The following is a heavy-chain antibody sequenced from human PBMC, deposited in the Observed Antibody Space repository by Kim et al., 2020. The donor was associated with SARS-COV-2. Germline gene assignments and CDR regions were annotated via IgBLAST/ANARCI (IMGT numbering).Heavy chain of an antibody. CDR2: TYYRSKWYN. CDR1: GDSVSSNSAA. V-gene: IGHV6-1*01. CDR3: ARAYEAVAGPTYGETFDP. D-gene: IGHD6-19*01. J-gene: IGHJ5*02. Sequence: SQTLSLTCAISGDSVSSNSAAWNWIRQSPSRGLEWLGRTYYRSKWYNDYAVSVKSRITINPDTSKNQFSLQLNSVTPEDTAVYYCARAYEAVAGPTYGETFDPWGQGTLVTVSS.